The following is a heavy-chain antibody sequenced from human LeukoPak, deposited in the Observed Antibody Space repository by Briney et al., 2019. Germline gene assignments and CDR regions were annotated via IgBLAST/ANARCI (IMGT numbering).Heavy chain of an antibody. CDR3: ARESYWGSSGNWFDY. CDR1: GFTFPAYS. D-gene: IGHD7-27*01. J-gene: IGHJ4*02. V-gene: IGHV3-48*01. Sequence: GGSLRHSRSASGFTFPAYSMNWLRLAAGKGRHWVSCIDRTNSKLFYEDSVQDRFSISRDHAKNSLYLQMNSLSGGEPAVYYFARESYWGSSGNWFDYWGQGALVTVSA. CDR2: IDRTNSKL.